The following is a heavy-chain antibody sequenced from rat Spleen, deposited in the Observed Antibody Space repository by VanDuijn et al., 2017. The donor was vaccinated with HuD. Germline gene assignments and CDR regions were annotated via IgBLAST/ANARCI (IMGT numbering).Heavy chain of an antibody. Sequence: EVQLVESGGGRVQPGRSLRLSCVASGFTFSDYYMAWVRQAPTEGLEWVASISPSGGSTYYGDSVKGRFTISRDNAKSTLYLQMNSLRSEDTATYYCVRHGYTRYYFDYWGQGVMVTVSS. V-gene: IGHV5-22*01. J-gene: IGHJ2*01. CDR1: GFTFSDYY. CDR2: ISPSGGST. CDR3: VRHGYTRYYFDY. D-gene: IGHD1-9*01.